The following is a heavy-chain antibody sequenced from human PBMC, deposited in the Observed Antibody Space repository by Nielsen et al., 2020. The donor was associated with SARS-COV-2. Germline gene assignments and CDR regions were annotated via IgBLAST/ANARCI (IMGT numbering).Heavy chain of an antibody. V-gene: IGHV3-30-3*01. D-gene: IGHD6-13*01. CDR2: ISYDGSNK. Sequence: GESLKISCAASGFTFSSYAMHWVRQAPGKGLEWVAVISYDGSNKYYADSVKGRFTISRDNSKNTLYLQMNSLRAEDTAVYYCAKGTVPQQLESFRLFYGMDVWGQGTTVTVSS. J-gene: IGHJ6*02. CDR1: GFTFSSYA. CDR3: AKGTVPQQLESFRLFYGMDV.